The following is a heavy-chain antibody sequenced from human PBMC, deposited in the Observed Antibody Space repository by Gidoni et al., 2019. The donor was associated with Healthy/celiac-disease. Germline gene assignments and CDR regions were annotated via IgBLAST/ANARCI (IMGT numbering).Heavy chain of an antibody. D-gene: IGHD6-19*01. Sequence: EVQLVESGGGLVQPGGSLRLSCAASGFTVSSNDMSWVRQAPGKGLEWVSVIYSGGSTYYADSVKGRFTISRDNSKNTLYLQMNSLRAEDTAVYYCASPNYSSGWAFDYWGQGTLVTVSS. J-gene: IGHJ4*02. CDR1: GFTVSSND. CDR2: IYSGGST. V-gene: IGHV3-66*02. CDR3: ASPNYSSGWAFDY.